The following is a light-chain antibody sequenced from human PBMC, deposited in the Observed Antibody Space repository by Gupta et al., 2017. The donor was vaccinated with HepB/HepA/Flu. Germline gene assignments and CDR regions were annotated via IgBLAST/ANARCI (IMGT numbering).Light chain of an antibody. J-gene: IGKJ2*01. CDR1: ENIRKY. Sequence: DIQMTQSPSSLSASVGDRVTITCRASENIRKYLNWYQQKPGKAPNLLIYAASKLKTGVPSRFSGSGSGTDFTLTISRRQPEDFANYYCQQRDNSLWPYGQGTQMDI. CDR3: QQRDNSLWP. CDR2: AAS. V-gene: IGKV1-39*01.